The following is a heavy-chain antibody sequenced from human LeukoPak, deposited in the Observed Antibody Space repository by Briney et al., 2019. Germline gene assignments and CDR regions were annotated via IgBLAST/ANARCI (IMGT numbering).Heavy chain of an antibody. CDR2: IRYDGSKK. Sequence: PGGSLTLSCAASGFTFTNYAMHWVRQAPGKGLEWVAVIRYDGSKKYYADSVKGRFTISRDNSKNLVSLQMNSLSAEDAAVYYCARDGINGSYYFDYWGQEPWSPSPQ. CDR3: ARDGINGSYYFDY. D-gene: IGHD2-15*01. V-gene: IGHV3-30*04. J-gene: IGHJ4*01. CDR1: GFTFTNYA.